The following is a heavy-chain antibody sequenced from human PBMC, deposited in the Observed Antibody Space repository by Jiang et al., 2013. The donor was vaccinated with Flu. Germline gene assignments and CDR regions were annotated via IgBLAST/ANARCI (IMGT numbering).Heavy chain of an antibody. CDR3: ARNPLDYGGDSSPWYFDL. CDR2: ISAYNGHT. CDR1: GYTFTTYG. D-gene: IGHD4-23*01. V-gene: IGHV1-18*01. J-gene: IGHJ2*01. Sequence: SGAEVKKPGASVKVSCKASGYTFTTYGVSWMRQAPGQGLEWMGWISAYNGHTNYAQKLQGRVTMTTDASTNTAYMELRSLRSDDTAVFYCARNPLDYGGDSSPWYFDLWGLAPWSLSPQ.